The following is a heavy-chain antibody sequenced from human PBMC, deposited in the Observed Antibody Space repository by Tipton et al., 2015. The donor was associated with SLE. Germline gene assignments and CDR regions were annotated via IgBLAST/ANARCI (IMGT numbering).Heavy chain of an antibody. CDR2: ISHSGDT. J-gene: IGHJ4*02. CDR1: GGPITSNKW. V-gene: IGHV4-4*02. D-gene: IGHD2-15*01. Sequence: PGLVKPSGTLSLTCGVSGGPITSNKWWTWVRQSPGRGLEWIGEISHSGDTDYNPSLKSRVTMSVDKSKNQFSLKLSSVTAADTAVYYCARVAQGTLTVYSIDYWGQGTLVTVSS. CDR3: ARVAQGTLTVYSIDY.